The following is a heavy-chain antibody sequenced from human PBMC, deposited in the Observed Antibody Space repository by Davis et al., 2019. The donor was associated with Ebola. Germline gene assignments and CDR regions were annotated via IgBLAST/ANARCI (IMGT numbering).Heavy chain of an antibody. Sequence: GESLKISCAASGFTFSSYGMHWVRQAPGKGLEWVAVISYDGSNKYYADSVKGRFTIPRDNSKNTLYLQMNSLRAEDTAVYYCARSGLSFGVVKYHYGMDAWGKGTTVTVSS. CDR3: ARSGLSFGVVKYHYGMDA. CDR1: GFTFSSYG. D-gene: IGHD3-3*01. J-gene: IGHJ6*04. V-gene: IGHV3-30*03. CDR2: ISYDGSNK.